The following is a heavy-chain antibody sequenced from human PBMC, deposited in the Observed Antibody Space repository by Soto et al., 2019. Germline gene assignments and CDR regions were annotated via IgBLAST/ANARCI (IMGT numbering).Heavy chain of an antibody. J-gene: IGHJ4*02. CDR1: GFIFRKYG. D-gene: IGHD5-18*01. Sequence: QVQLVESGGGVVQPGRSLRLSCAASGFIFRKYGMHWVRQAPGKGLEWVAVISYDGRETYNADSVKGRFTFSRDNSKNTLYLQVNSLRAEDTAVYYCAKDRDSYGSSYYFDYWGQGTLVTVSS. CDR3: AKDRDSYGSSYYFDY. CDR2: ISYDGRET. V-gene: IGHV3-30*18.